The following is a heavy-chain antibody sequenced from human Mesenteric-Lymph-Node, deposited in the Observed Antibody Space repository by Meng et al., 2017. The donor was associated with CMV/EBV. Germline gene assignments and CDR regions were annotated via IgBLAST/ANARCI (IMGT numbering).Heavy chain of an antibody. J-gene: IGHJ4*02. CDR1: GFTFSSYG. Sequence: GESLKISCAASGFTFSSYGMHWVRQAPGKGLERVAFIRYDGSNKYYADSVKGRFTISRDNSKNTLYLQMNSLRAEDTAVYYCAKDLLAAAGKGGDYWGQGTLVTVSS. CDR2: IRYDGSNK. CDR3: AKDLLAAAGKGGDY. D-gene: IGHD6-13*01. V-gene: IGHV3-30*02.